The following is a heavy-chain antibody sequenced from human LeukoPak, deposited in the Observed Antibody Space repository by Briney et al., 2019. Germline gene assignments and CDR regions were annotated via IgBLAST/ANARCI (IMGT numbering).Heavy chain of an antibody. Sequence: SVKVSCKASGGTFSSYASSWVRQAPGQGLEWMGGIIPIFGTANYAQKFQGRVTITTDESTSTAYMELSSLRSEDTAVYYCASKRGYSDGYVDYWGQGTLVTVSS. CDR3: ASKRGYSDGYVDY. J-gene: IGHJ4*02. CDR1: GGTFSSYA. CDR2: IIPIFGTA. V-gene: IGHV1-69*05. D-gene: IGHD5-18*01.